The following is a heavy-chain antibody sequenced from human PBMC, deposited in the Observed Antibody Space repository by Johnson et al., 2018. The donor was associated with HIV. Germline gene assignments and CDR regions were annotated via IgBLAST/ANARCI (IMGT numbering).Heavy chain of an antibody. D-gene: IGHD6-19*01. CDR1: GFTFDDYA. CDR2: IYSDGSST. V-gene: IGHV3-74*02. Sequence: VQLVESGGGLVQPGRSLRLSCAASGFTFDDYAMHWVRQAPGKGLVWVSRIYSDGSSTSYADFVKGRFTISRDNAKNTLYLQMKSLRADDTAVYYCARKQWLVIASDAFDIWGQGTMVTVSS. CDR3: ARKQWLVIASDAFDI. J-gene: IGHJ3*02.